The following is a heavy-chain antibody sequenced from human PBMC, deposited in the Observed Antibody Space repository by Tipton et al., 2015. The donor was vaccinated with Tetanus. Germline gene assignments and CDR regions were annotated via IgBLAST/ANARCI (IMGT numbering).Heavy chain of an antibody. CDR2: IKQDGNEK. CDR3: ARANYEYPNKGPFDS. Sequence: SLRLSCAASGFDFRSDWMTWVRQAPGKGLEWVANIKQDGNEKYHVDSVKGRFTISRDNGKNLLYLQMNSLRVEDTAIYYCARANYEYPNKGPFDSWGQGTLVIVSS. CDR1: GFDFRSDW. D-gene: IGHD3-3*01. J-gene: IGHJ4*02. V-gene: IGHV3-7*03.